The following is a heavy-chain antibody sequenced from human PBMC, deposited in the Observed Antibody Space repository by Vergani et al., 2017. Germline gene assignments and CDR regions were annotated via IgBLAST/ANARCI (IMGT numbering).Heavy chain of an antibody. CDR2: INPNSGAT. CDR3: ARGLTTVTNHYYYYYGMDV. J-gene: IGHJ6*02. D-gene: IGHD4-17*01. CDR1: GYTFRDYY. Sequence: QVQLVQSGAEVKKPGASVKVSCQTSGYTFRDYYMHWVRQAPGQGLEWMGRINPNSGATNYAQKFQGRVTMTRDTSISTAYMELGRLRSDDTAVYYCARGLTTVTNHYYYYYGMDVWGQGTTVTVSS. V-gene: IGHV1-2*06.